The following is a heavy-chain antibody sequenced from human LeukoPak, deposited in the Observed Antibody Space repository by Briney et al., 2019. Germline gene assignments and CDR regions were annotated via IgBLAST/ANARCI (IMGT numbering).Heavy chain of an antibody. V-gene: IGHV4-4*02. Sequence: PSETLSLTCAVSGGSISRSNWWSWVRQPPGKGLEWIGEISQSGSTYYNPSLKSRVTMSVDTSKNQFSLKLSSVTAADTAVYYCARDDGYCSSTSCSYYFDYWGQGTLVTVSS. CDR2: ISQSGST. CDR3: ARDDGYCSSTSCSYYFDY. CDR1: GGSISRSNW. J-gene: IGHJ4*02. D-gene: IGHD2-2*01.